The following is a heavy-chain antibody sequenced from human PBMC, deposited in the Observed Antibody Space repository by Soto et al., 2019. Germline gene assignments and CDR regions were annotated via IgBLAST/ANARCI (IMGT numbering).Heavy chain of an antibody. CDR2: ISSSSGTI. Sequence: GGSLRLSCAASGFTFSDYYMTWIRQAPGSGLEWVSYISSSSGTISYANSVKGRFTISRDNAQNSLYLQMTSLRAEDTAVYYCARVVEGSSGYYYHDAFDIWGQGTMVTVSS. V-gene: IGHV3-11*01. J-gene: IGHJ3*02. CDR3: ARVVEGSSGYYYHDAFDI. CDR1: GFTFSDYY. D-gene: IGHD3-22*01.